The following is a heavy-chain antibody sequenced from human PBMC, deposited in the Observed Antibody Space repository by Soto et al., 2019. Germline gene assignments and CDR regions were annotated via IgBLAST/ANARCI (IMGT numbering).Heavy chain of an antibody. CDR3: ASDYYDSSGYYGGMDV. CDR2: IIPIFGTA. CDR1: GGTFSSYA. J-gene: IGHJ6*02. D-gene: IGHD3-22*01. Sequence: QVQLVQSGAEVKKPGTSVKVSCKASGGTFSSYAISWVRQAPGQGLEWMGGIIPIFGTANYAQKFQGRVTITADKSTSTAYMELSSLRSEDTAVYYCASDYYDSSGYYGGMDVWGQGTTVTVSS. V-gene: IGHV1-69*06.